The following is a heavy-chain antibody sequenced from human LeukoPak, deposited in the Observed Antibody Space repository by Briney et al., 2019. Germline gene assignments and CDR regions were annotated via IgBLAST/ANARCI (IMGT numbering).Heavy chain of an antibody. CDR1: GYTLTTSY. CDR3: ARGGTFYPSIDY. J-gene: IGHJ4*02. V-gene: IGHV1-18*01. D-gene: IGHD1-26*01. CDR2: VSAYNGKT. Sequence: ASVKVSCKASGYTLTTSYINWVRQAPGQGLEWIGWVSAYNGKTSYAQRFQGRVTMTTDSSTSTAYMDLASLRSDDTAVYYCARGGTFYPSIDYWGQGTLVTVSS.